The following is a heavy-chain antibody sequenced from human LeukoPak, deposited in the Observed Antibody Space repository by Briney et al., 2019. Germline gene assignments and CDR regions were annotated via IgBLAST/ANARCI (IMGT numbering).Heavy chain of an antibody. CDR1: GGSISSSSYY. CDR2: IYYSGST. CDR3: ARPENDAFDI. Sequence: SETLSLTCTVSGGSISSSSYYWGWIRQPPGKGLEWIGSIYYSGSTYYSPSFKSRVTISVDTSKNQFSLKLSSVTAADTAVYYCARPENDAFDIWGQGTMVTVSS. V-gene: IGHV4-39*01. J-gene: IGHJ3*02.